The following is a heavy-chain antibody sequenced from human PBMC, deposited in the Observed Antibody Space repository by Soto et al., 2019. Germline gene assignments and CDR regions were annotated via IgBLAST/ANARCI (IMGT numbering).Heavy chain of an antibody. V-gene: IGHV3-48*02. CDR3: ARDRGGAGATDY. CDR1: GFNFSNSG. CDR2: ISSSSSTI. D-gene: IGHD1-26*01. Sequence: EVQLVESGGGLVQPGGSLRLSCAASGFNFSNSGMNWVRQAPGKGLEWVAYISSSSSTIRYADSVKGRFTISRDNAKNSLFLQMNSLRDEDTAVYYCARDRGGAGATDYWGQGTLVTVSS. J-gene: IGHJ4*02.